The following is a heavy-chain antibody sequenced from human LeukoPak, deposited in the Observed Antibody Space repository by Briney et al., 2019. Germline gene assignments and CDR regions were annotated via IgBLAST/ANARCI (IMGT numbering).Heavy chain of an antibody. CDR2: IDAGDNSI. V-gene: IGHV5-51*01. Sequence: GESLKISCQGFGYIFTNYWIAWVRQMPGKGLEWMGVIDAGDNSIRYSPSFQGQVTFSVDKANNTAFLKWSRLKASDTAIYYCATQTLYGSRSYYYTAFDYWGQGTLITVSS. CDR1: GYIFTNYW. D-gene: IGHD3-10*01. CDR3: ATQTLYGSRSYYYTAFDY. J-gene: IGHJ4*02.